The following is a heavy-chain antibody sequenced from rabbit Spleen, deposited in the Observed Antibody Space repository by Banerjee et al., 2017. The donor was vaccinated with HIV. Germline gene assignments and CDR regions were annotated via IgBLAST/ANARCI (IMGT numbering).Heavy chain of an antibody. CDR1: GFSFSYKYV. CDR2: IGSPSGST. CDR3: ARDGTGGSYFAL. V-gene: IGHV1S45*01. J-gene: IGHJ6*01. Sequence: QEQLVESGGGLVKPEGSLTLSCKASGFSFSYKYVMCWVRQAPGKGLEWVACIGSPSGSTVYANWAKGRFTISRTSSTTVTLQMTSLTVADTATYFCARDGTGGSYFALWGQGTLSPS. D-gene: IGHD8-1*01.